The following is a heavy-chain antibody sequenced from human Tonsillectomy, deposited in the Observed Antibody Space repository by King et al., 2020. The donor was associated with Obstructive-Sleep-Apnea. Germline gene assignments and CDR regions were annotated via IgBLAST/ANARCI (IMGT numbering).Heavy chain of an antibody. CDR1: GYTFSSYY. Sequence: VQLVQSGAGMRRPGASVKISCKASGYTFSSYYMHWVRQAPGQGLEWMGLINPSGGNTNYAQKFQGRVTMTRDTSTSTVYMEMTNLRSEDTAVYYCASPEHSKFFYGMDVWGQGTTVTVSS. CDR3: ASPEHSKFFYGMDV. D-gene: IGHD6-13*01. CDR2: INPSGGNT. V-gene: IGHV1-46*01. J-gene: IGHJ6*02.